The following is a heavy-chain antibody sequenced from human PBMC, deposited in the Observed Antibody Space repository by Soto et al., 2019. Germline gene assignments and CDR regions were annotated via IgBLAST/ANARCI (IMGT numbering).Heavy chain of an antibody. CDR1: GGTFSSYA. CDR3: ARGRANYYGSGSYSYYDYHYGMAG. V-gene: IGHV1-69*06. J-gene: IGHJ6*02. CDR2: IIPIFGTA. D-gene: IGHD3-10*01. Sequence: SSVKVSCKASGGTFSSYAISWVRQAPGQGLEWMGGIIPIFGTANYAQKFQGRVTITADKSTSTAYMELSSLRSEDTAVYYCARGRANYYGSGSYSYYDYHYGMAGWGQGTTVTVSS.